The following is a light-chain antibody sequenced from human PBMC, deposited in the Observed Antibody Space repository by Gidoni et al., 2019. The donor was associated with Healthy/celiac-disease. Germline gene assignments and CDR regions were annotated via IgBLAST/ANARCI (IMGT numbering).Light chain of an antibody. Sequence: VLTQSPATLSLSPGERATLSCRASQSVSSYLAWYQQKPGQAPRRLIYDASNRATGIQARFSGSGSGTDCTLTISSLEPEDFAVYYCQQRSNWPPLTFGGGTKVEIK. V-gene: IGKV3-11*01. J-gene: IGKJ4*01. CDR3: QQRSNWPPLT. CDR2: DAS. CDR1: QSVSSY.